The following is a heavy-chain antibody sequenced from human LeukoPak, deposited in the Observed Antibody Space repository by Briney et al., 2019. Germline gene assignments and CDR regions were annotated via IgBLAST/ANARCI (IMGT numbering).Heavy chain of an antibody. Sequence: SETLSLTCAVSGGSISSSNWWSWVRQPPGKGLEWIGEIYHSGSTNYNPSLKSRVTISVDTSKNQFSLKLSSVTAADTAVYYCARVPHDPPAFDIWGQGTMVTVSS. CDR3: ARVPHDPPAFDI. CDR1: GGSISSSNW. CDR2: IYHSGST. J-gene: IGHJ3*02. V-gene: IGHV4-4*02.